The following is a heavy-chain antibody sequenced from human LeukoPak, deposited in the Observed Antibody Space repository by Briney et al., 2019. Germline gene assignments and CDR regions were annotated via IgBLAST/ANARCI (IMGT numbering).Heavy chain of an antibody. J-gene: IGHJ4*02. CDR2: ISAYNGNT. CDR3: ARGKGTYESSGYYYFVGNY. D-gene: IGHD3-22*01. CDR1: GYTFTSYG. Sequence: EASVKVSCKASGYTFTSYGISWVRQAPGQGLEWMGWISAYNGNTNYAQKLQGRVTMTRDTSTSTVYMELSSLRSEDTAVYYCARGKGTYESSGYYYFVGNYWGQGTLVTVSS. V-gene: IGHV1-18*01.